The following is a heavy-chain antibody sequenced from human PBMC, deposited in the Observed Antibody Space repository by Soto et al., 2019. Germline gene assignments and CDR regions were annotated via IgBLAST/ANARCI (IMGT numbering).Heavy chain of an antibody. CDR2: IDPSDSQT. Sequence: PGASLTICCKVSGYSCAGYWITWVRQKPGKGLEWMGRIDPSDSQTYYSPSFRGHVTISATKSITTVFLQWSSLRASDTAMYYCARQIYDSDTGPNFQYYFDSWGQGTPVTVSS. CDR1: GYSCAGYW. CDR3: ARQIYDSDTGPNFQYYFDS. D-gene: IGHD3-22*01. V-gene: IGHV5-10-1*01. J-gene: IGHJ4*02.